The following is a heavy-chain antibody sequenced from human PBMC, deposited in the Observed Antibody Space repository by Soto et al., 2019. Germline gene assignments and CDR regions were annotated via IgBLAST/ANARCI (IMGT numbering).Heavy chain of an antibody. V-gene: IGHV4-4*07. Sequence: QVQLQESGPGLMKPSETLSLTCTVSGASITSSSYWSWIRQPAGKGLEWIGRFSLSGTTNYNPSLRSRVTMSADVSKNQFSLRLTSVTAADTALYYCARGMTPPGAPAWYYFDSWGQGTLLTVSS. CDR3: ARGMTPPGAPAWYYFDS. CDR2: FSLSGTT. D-gene: IGHD2-8*02. CDR1: GASITSSSY. J-gene: IGHJ4*02.